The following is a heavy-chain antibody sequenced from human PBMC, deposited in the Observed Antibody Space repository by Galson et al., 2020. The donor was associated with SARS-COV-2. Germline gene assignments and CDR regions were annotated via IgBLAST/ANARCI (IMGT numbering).Heavy chain of an antibody. V-gene: IGHV3-73*01. Sequence: GGSLRLSCAASGFTFSGSAMHWVRQASGKGLVWVGRIRSKANSYATAYAASVKGRFTISRDDSKNTAYLQMNSLKTEDTAVYYCTRRGMTTVVRGGLDYYYYMDVWGKGTAVTVSS. CDR3: TRRGMTTVVRGGLDYYYYMDV. CDR2: IRSKANSYAT. CDR1: GFTFSGSA. D-gene: IGHD4-17*01. J-gene: IGHJ6*03.